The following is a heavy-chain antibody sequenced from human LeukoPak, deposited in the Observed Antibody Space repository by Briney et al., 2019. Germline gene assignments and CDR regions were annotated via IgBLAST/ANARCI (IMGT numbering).Heavy chain of an antibody. D-gene: IGHD5-24*01. CDR2: ISAYNGNT. CDR1: GYTFTSYG. V-gene: IGHV1-18*01. J-gene: IGHJ4*02. Sequence: ASVEVSCKASGYTFTSYGISWVRHAPGQGLEWMGWISAYNGNTNYAQKFQGRVTITTDESTSTAYMELSSLRSEDTAVYYCARSRDGYNFNFDYWGQGTLVTVSS. CDR3: ARSRDGYNFNFDY.